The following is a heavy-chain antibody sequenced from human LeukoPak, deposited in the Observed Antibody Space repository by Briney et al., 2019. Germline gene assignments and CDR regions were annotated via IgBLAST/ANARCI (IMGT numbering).Heavy chain of an antibody. J-gene: IGHJ4*02. V-gene: IGHV4-59*08. CDR3: ARFKSGPGCSSASCTDFDY. CDR1: GGSITNYY. D-gene: IGHD2-2*01. Sequence: SETLSLTCTVSGGSITNYYWSWIRQPPGKGLEWIGYIYYSGSTNYNPSLKSRVTISVDTSKNQFSLKVRSVTAADTAVYYCARFKSGPGCSSASCTDFDYWGQGTLVTVSS. CDR2: IYYSGST.